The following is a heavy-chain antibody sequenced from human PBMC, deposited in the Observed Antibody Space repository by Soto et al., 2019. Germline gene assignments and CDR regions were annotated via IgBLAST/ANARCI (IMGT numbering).Heavy chain of an antibody. J-gene: IGHJ3*02. CDR3: ARAGAFYETSGYPWSAFDI. V-gene: IGHV1-18*01. CDR1: GYTLTSYG. Sequence: QVHLVQSGAEVKKPGASVKVSCKASGYTLTSYGISWVRQAPGQGLQWMGWISAYNGNTNYADKFQGRVNMTTDTSTSTAHMEVRSLRSDDTAVYYCARAGAFYETSGYPWSAFDIWGQGTMVTVSS. D-gene: IGHD3-22*01. CDR2: ISAYNGNT.